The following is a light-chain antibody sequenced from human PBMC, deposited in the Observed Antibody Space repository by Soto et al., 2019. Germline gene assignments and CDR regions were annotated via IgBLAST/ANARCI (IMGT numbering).Light chain of an antibody. CDR1: SSDVGNYNL. Sequence: QSALTQPASVSGSPGQSITISCTGTSSDVGNYNLVSWYQQHPGKAPKLMIYEGTKRPSGVPDRFSGSKSGTSASLAISGLQSQDEADYYCGSWDDSLDGWVFGGGTQLTVL. J-gene: IGLJ3*02. CDR2: EGT. CDR3: GSWDDSLDGWV. V-gene: IGLV2-14*02.